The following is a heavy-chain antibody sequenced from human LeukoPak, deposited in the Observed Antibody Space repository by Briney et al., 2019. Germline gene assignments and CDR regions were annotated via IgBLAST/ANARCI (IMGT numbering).Heavy chain of an antibody. CDR2: MNPNSGNT. J-gene: IGHJ6*03. CDR3: AREGVSIAVAGTEGHYYYYYMDV. D-gene: IGHD6-19*01. Sequence: GASVKVSCKASGYTLTRYDINWVRQATGQGLEWMGWMNPNSGNTGYAQKFQGRVTMTRNTSISTAYMELSSLRSEDTAVYYCAREGVSIAVAGTEGHYYYYYMDVWGKGTTVTVSS. V-gene: IGHV1-8*01. CDR1: GYTLTRYD.